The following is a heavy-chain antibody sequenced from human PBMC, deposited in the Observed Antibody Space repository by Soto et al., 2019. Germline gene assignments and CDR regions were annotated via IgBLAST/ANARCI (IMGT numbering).Heavy chain of an antibody. CDR1: GGTFSSYA. D-gene: IGHD6-13*01. J-gene: IGHJ6*02. CDR2: IIPSFGTA. CDR3: ARGRYSSSWPYHYYGMDV. Sequence: SVKVSCKASGGTFSSYAISWVRQAPGQGLEWMGGIIPSFGTANYAQKFQGRVTITADESTSTAYMELSSLRSEDTAVYYCARGRYSSSWPYHYYGMDVWGQGTTVTVSS. V-gene: IGHV1-69*13.